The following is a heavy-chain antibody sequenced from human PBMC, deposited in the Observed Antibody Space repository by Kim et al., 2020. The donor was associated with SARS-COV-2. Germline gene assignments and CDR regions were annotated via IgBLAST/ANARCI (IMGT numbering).Heavy chain of an antibody. CDR3: ARWAGAAARPRYNWFDP. Sequence: EKGRFTSSRDNAKNYLYLQMNSLRAEDTAVYYCARWAGAAARPRYNWFDPWGQGTLVTVSS. J-gene: IGHJ5*02. V-gene: IGHV3-11*01. D-gene: IGHD6-6*01.